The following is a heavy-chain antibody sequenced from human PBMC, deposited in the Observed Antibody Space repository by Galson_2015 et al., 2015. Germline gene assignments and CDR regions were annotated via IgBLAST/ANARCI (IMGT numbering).Heavy chain of an antibody. CDR3: ARVLSYDFWSGPYYYYMDV. CDR2: INPNSGGT. CDR1: GYTFTGYY. D-gene: IGHD3-3*01. V-gene: IGHV1-2*04. J-gene: IGHJ6*03. Sequence: SVKVSCKASGYTFTGYYMHWVRQAPGQGLEWMGWINPNSGGTNYAQKFQGWVTMTTDTSTSTAYMELRSLRSDDTAVYYCARVLSYDFWSGPYYYYMDVWGKGTTVTVSS.